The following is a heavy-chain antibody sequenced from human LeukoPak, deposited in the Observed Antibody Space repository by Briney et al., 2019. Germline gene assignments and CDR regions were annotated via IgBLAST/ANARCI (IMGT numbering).Heavy chain of an antibody. CDR1: GFTFTSSA. J-gene: IGHJ6*02. D-gene: IGHD4-23*01. V-gene: IGHV1-58*02. Sequence: ASVKVSCKASGFTFTSSAMQWVRQARGQRLEWIGWIVVGSGNTNYAQKFQERVTITRDMSTSTAYMELSSLRSEDTAVYYCAAHDYGGDDYYYYYGMDVWGQGTTVTVSS. CDR2: IVVGSGNT. CDR3: AAHDYGGDDYYYYYGMDV.